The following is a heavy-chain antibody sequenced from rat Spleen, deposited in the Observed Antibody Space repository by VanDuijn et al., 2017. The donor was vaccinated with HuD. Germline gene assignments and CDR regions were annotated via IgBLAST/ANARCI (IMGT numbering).Heavy chain of an antibody. Sequence: EVQLVESGGGLVQPGRSLKLSCVTSGFTFNNYWMTWIRQAPGKGLEWVASITNTGGSTYYPDSVRGRFTISRDNAESTLYLQMDSLRSEDTATYYCATEGAYYGGYLPFAYWGQGTLVTVSS. J-gene: IGHJ3*01. CDR1: GFTFNNYW. D-gene: IGHD1-11*01. CDR2: ITNTGGST. CDR3: ATEGAYYGGYLPFAY. V-gene: IGHV5-31*01.